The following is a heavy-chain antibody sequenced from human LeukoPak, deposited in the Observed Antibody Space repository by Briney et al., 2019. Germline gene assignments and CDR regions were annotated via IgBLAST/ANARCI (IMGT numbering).Heavy chain of an antibody. Sequence: PSETLSLTCTVSGGSISSGGYYWSWIRQHPGKGLEWIGYIYYSGSTNYNPSLKSRVTISLDTSINQFSLKLNSVTAADTAVYYCATMYASGTYLDYWGQGTLVTVSS. CDR3: ATMYASGTYLDY. D-gene: IGHD3-10*01. V-gene: IGHV4-61*08. CDR1: GGSISSGGYY. CDR2: IYYSGST. J-gene: IGHJ4*02.